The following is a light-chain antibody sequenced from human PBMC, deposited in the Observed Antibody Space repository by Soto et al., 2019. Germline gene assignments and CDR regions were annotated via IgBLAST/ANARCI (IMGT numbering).Light chain of an antibody. CDR1: QNVASAY. Sequence: EIVLTQSPGTLSLSPGERATLSCRASQNVASAYLAWYQHKPGQAPRLLIYGASSRATGVPARIRGWGSGADFTLTISRLEPEDFALYYCQQYCASRWTFGQGTKV. CDR3: QQYCASRWT. J-gene: IGKJ1*01. V-gene: IGKV3-20*01. CDR2: GAS.